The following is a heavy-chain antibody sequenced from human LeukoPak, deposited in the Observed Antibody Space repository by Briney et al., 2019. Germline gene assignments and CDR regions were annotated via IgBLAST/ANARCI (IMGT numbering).Heavy chain of an antibody. J-gene: IGHJ4*02. CDR2: INQDGSEK. CDR1: GFTFSGYW. V-gene: IGHV3-7*01. CDR3: ASDDR. Sequence: GGSLRLSCAASGFTFSGYWMSWVRQVPGKGLEWVANINQDGSEKYYVDSVKGRFTISRDNAKNSLYLQMNSLRGEDTAVYYCASDDRWGQGTLVTVSS.